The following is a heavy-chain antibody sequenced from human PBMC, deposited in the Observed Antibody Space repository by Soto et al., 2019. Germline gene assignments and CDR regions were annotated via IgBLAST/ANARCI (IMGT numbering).Heavy chain of an antibody. V-gene: IGHV1-3*01. CDR2: INAGNGNT. D-gene: IGHD1-26*01. J-gene: IGHJ2*01. CDR1: GYTFTSYA. CDR3: ARGGSPDWYFDL. Sequence: QVQLVQSGAEVKKPGASVKVSCKASGYTFTSYAMHWVRQAPGQRLEWMGWINAGNGNTKYSQKFQGRGTITTDTSASTAYRELSSLRSEDTAVYYCARGGSPDWYFDLWGRGTLVTVSS.